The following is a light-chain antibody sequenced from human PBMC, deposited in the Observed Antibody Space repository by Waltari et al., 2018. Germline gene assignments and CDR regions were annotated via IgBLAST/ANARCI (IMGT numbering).Light chain of an antibody. J-gene: IGKJ1*01. CDR3: QQYFGTPWT. Sequence: DIVLTQSPDSLPGSLGERATINCKSSQNILYNSNNKNYLPWYQQKPGQPPKLLIYWASTRESGVPDRFSGSGSGTDFTLTISSLQAEDVAVYYCQQYFGTPWTFGQGTKVEIK. CDR2: WAS. CDR1: QNILYNSNNKNY. V-gene: IGKV4-1*01.